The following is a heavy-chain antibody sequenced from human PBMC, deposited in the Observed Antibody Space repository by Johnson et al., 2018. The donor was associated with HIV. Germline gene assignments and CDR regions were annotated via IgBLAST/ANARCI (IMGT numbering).Heavy chain of an antibody. Sequence: VQLVESGGGLVQPGRSLRLSCAASGFTFDDYAMHWVRQAPGKGLEWVSGISWNSGSIGYADSVKGRFTISRDNAKNSLYLQMNSLRAEDTAVYYCARIIAARIDDAFDIWGQGTMVTVSS. CDR2: ISWNSGSI. D-gene: IGHD6-6*01. CDR1: GFTFDDYA. J-gene: IGHJ3*02. V-gene: IGHV3-9*01. CDR3: ARIIAARIDDAFDI.